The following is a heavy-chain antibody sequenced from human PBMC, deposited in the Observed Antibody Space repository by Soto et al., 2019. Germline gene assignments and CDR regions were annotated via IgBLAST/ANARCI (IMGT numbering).Heavy chain of an antibody. V-gene: IGHV4-39*01. CDR1: GGSISSSSYY. J-gene: IGHJ4*02. CDR2: IYYSGST. D-gene: IGHD6-19*01. CDR3: ARQGAVAGTLDY. Sequence: QLQLQESGPGLVKPSETLSLTCTVSGGSISSSSYYWGWIRQPPGKGLEWIGSIYYSGSTYYNPSLKSRVTISVDTSKNQFSLKLSSVTAADTAVYYCARQGAVAGTLDYWGQGTLVTVSS.